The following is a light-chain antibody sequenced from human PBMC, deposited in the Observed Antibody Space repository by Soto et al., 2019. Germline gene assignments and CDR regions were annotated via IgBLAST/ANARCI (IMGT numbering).Light chain of an antibody. J-gene: IGLJ1*01. V-gene: IGLV1-47*01. CDR1: SSNIGSNY. CDR3: AAWDDSLSGPV. Sequence: QSALTQPPSASGTPGQSVTISCSGSSSNIGSNYVYWYQQLPGTAPKLLIYRNNQRPSGVPDRFSGSKSGTSASLAISGLRSEDEADYYCAAWDDSLSGPVFGTGTKVTV. CDR2: RNN.